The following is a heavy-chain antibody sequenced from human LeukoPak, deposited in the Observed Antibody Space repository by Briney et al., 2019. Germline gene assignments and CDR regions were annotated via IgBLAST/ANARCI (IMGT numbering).Heavy chain of an antibody. Sequence: GGSLRLSCAASGFTFSHHWMNWVRQAPGEGLKWVATINQDGSEKHYVDSVKGRFIISRDNAKNSLFLQMNSLRAEDTAVYYCGRGWTGYTSPLDYWGQGILVAVSS. J-gene: IGHJ4*02. V-gene: IGHV3-7*01. CDR1: GFTFSHHW. D-gene: IGHD3/OR15-3a*01. CDR3: GRGWTGYTSPLDY. CDR2: INQDGSEK.